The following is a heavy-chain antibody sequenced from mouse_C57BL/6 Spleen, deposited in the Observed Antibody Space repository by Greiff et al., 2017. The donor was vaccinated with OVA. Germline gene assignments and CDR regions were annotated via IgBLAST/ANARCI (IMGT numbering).Heavy chain of an antibody. Sequence: EVKLVESGGGLVKPGGSLKLSCAASGFTFSSYAMSWVRQTPEKRLEWVATISDGGSYTYYPDNVKGRFTISRDNAKNNLYLQMSHLKSEDTAMYYCASYGNNYAMDYWGQGTSVTVSS. CDR3: ASYGNNYAMDY. CDR1: GFTFSSYA. V-gene: IGHV5-4*03. CDR2: ISDGGSYT. J-gene: IGHJ4*01. D-gene: IGHD2-1*01.